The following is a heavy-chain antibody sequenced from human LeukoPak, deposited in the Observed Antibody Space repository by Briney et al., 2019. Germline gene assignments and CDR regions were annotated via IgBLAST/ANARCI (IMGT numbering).Heavy chain of an antibody. CDR2: IYYSGST. CDR1: GGSISSHY. V-gene: IGHV4-59*11. CDR3: ARSGSGYYTTFDY. Sequence: SETLSLTCTVSGGSISSHYWSWIRQPPGKGLEWIGYIYYSGSTNYNPSLKGRVTISVDTSKNQFSLKLSSVTAADTAVYYCARSGSGYYTTFDYWGQGTLVTVSS. D-gene: IGHD3-3*01. J-gene: IGHJ4*02.